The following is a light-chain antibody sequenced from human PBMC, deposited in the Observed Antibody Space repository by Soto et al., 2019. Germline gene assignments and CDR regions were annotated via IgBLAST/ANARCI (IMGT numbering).Light chain of an antibody. CDR2: GAS. V-gene: IGKV3-20*01. Sequence: ENVLTQSPGTLSLSPRERATLSCRASQSVSSRNLAWYQKKPGQAPRLLIYGASSRATGIPDRFSGSGSVTDFTLTINRLEPEDFAVYYCQQYSDLPYTFGQGTKVDIK. CDR3: QQYSDLPYT. J-gene: IGKJ2*01. CDR1: QSVSSRN.